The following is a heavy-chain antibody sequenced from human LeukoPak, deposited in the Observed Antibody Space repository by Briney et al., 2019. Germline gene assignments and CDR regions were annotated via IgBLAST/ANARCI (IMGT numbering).Heavy chain of an antibody. Sequence: QPGGSLRLSCAASGFTFSSYVMHWVRQAPGKGLEYVSAISTKGGGTYYANSVKGRFTISRDNSKNTLYLQMGSVNGEDIAVYCCARDIYSSSSAYFDYWGQGTLVTVSS. CDR3: ARDIYSSSSAYFDY. CDR2: ISTKGGGT. J-gene: IGHJ4*02. V-gene: IGHV3-64*01. CDR1: GFTFSSYV. D-gene: IGHD6-6*01.